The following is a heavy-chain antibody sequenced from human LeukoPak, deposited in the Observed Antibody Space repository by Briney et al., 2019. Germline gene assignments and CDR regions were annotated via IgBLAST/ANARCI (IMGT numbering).Heavy chain of an antibody. J-gene: IGHJ4*02. Sequence: VASVKVSCKASGYTFTSYDINWVRQATGQGLEWMGWMNPNSGNTGYAQKFQGRVTMTRNTSISTAYMELSSLRSEDTAVYYCARAPDPLGYCSSTSCYEPDYWGQGTLSPSPQ. V-gene: IGHV1-8*01. D-gene: IGHD2-2*01. CDR3: ARAPDPLGYCSSTSCYEPDY. CDR1: GYTFTSYD. CDR2: MNPNSGNT.